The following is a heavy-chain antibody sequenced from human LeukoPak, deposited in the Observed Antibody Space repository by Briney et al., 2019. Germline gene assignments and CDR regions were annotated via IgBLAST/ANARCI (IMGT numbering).Heavy chain of an antibody. V-gene: IGHV1-2*02. J-gene: IGHJ4*02. CDR2: ISPNSDDT. CDR3: ARGGFDY. Sequence: ASVKISCKASGYTFTGYYLHWVRQAPGQGLEWMGWISPNSDDTNYAQKFRGRVNMSRDTSISTAYMELSRLRSDDTAIYYCARGGFDYWGQGTLVTVSS. CDR1: GYTFTGYY.